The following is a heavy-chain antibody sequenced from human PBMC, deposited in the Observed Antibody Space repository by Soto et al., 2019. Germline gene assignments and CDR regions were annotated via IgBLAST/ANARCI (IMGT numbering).Heavy chain of an antibody. Sequence: EVQLVDSGGTLVQPGGSLRLSCVASGFSFGDHFLDWVRQAPGKGLEWVGGIRDKANEYSTEYAASVKGRFTVSRDDSKTSLYLQMNSLKGEDTALYYCAREVVSASYQISWFVSWGQGTLVTVSS. J-gene: IGHJ5*01. D-gene: IGHD2-21*01. CDR1: GFSFGDHF. CDR3: AREVVSASYQISWFVS. V-gene: IGHV3-72*01. CDR2: IRDKANEYST.